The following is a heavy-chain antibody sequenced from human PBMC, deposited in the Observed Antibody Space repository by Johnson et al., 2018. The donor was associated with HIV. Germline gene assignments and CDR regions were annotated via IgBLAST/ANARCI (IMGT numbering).Heavy chain of an antibody. Sequence: MQLVESGGGLIEPGGSLRLSCAASAFTLTNYAIHWVRQAPGKGLEWVAVISYEGSNKYYADSVKGRFTISRDNSKNTLYLQLNSLRAEDTAVYYCAKDLGNWDSPRSAFDMWGQGTMVTVSS. J-gene: IGHJ3*02. CDR3: AKDLGNWDSPRSAFDM. CDR1: AFTLTNYA. V-gene: IGHV3-30-3*01. D-gene: IGHD1/OR15-1a*01. CDR2: ISYEGSNK.